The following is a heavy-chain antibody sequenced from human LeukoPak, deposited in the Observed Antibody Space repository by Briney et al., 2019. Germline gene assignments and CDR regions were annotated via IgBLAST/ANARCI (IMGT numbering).Heavy chain of an antibody. CDR1: GGSISSYY. Sequence: SETLSLTCTVSGGSISSYYWSWIRQPPGKGLEWIGYIYYSGSTNYNPSIKSRVTISVDTSKNQFSLKLSSVTAADTAVYYCARGGGLGYYYYYMDVWGKGTTVTISS. CDR2: IYYSGST. CDR3: ARGGGLGYYYYYMDV. D-gene: IGHD3/OR15-3a*01. V-gene: IGHV4-59*01. J-gene: IGHJ6*03.